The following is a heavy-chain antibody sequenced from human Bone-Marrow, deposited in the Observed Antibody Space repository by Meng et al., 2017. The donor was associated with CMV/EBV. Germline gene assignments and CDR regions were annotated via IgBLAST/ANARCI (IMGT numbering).Heavy chain of an antibody. D-gene: IGHD3-22*01. J-gene: IGHJ3*02. Sequence: GGPLRLSCAASGFTFSSYWMHWVRQAPGKGLVWVSRINSDGSSTSYADSVKGRFTISRDNAKNTLYLQMNSLRAEDTAVYYCAKDLEATMIVVVRHAFDIWGQGTMVTVSS. CDR1: GFTFSSYW. V-gene: IGHV3-74*01. CDR3: AKDLEATMIVVVRHAFDI. CDR2: INSDGSST.